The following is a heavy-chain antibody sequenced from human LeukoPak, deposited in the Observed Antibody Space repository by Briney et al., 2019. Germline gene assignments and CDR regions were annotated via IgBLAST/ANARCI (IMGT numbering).Heavy chain of an antibody. CDR1: GGSVSSGNYY. CDR3: ARGSLDFDY. J-gene: IGHJ4*02. Sequence: SETLSLTCTVSGGSVSSGNYYWSWIRQPPGKGLEWIGYIYYSGSTHYNPSLKSRVTISVDTSKNQFSLKLSSVTAADTAVYYCARGSLDFDYWGQGTLVTVSS. V-gene: IGHV4-61*01. CDR2: IYYSGST.